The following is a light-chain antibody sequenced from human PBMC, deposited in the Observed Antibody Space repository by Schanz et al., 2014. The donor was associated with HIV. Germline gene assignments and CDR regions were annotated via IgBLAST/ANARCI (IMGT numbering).Light chain of an antibody. CDR3: QQRSNWRLFT. V-gene: IGKV3D-15*01. Sequence: EIVMTQTPATLSVSPGERATLSCRASQSVSTKLAWYQQKPGQAPRLLIYGASSRATGIPARFSGSGSGTGFTLTISRLESEDFAVYYCQQRSNWRLFTFGPGTKVDIK. CDR1: QSVSTK. J-gene: IGKJ3*01. CDR2: GAS.